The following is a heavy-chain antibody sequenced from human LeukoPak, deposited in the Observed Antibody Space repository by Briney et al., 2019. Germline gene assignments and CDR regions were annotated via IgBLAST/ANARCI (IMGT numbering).Heavy chain of an antibody. J-gene: IGHJ4*02. CDR1: GFTFSNNW. V-gene: IGHV3-23*01. D-gene: IGHD2-15*01. CDR3: AKDHSLGEFDY. Sequence: GGSLRLSCAVSGFTFSNNWMSWVRQAPGKGLEWVSAISGSGGSTYYADSVKGRFTISRDNSKNTLYLQMNSLRAEDTAVYYCAKDHSLGEFDYWGQGTLVTVSS. CDR2: ISGSGGST.